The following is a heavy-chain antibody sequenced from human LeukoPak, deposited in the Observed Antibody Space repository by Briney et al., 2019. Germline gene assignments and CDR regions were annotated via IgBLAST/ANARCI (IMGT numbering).Heavy chain of an antibody. J-gene: IGHJ4*02. V-gene: IGHV3-30*04. CDR3: ARDGRDGTSDFRY. CDR2: ISYDGSNK. CDR1: GFTFSSYA. D-gene: IGHD5-24*01. Sequence: GGSLRLSCAASGFTFSSYAMHWVRQAPGKGLEWVAVISYDGSNKYYADSVRGRFTISRDNSKNTLYLQMNSLRAEDTAVYYCARDGRDGTSDFRYWGQGTLVTVSS.